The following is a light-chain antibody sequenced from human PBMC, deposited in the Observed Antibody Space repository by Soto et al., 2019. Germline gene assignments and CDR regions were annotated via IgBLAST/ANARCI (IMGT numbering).Light chain of an antibody. J-gene: IGKJ5*01. CDR2: DAS. V-gene: IGKV3-11*01. Sequence: EIVLTQSPGTLSLSPGERATLSCRASQSVGSYLAWYQQKPGQAPRLLIYDASNRATGIPARFSGSGSGTDFTLTISSLEPEDFAVYYCQQRSNWPPLTFGQGTRLEIK. CDR1: QSVGSY. CDR3: QQRSNWPPLT.